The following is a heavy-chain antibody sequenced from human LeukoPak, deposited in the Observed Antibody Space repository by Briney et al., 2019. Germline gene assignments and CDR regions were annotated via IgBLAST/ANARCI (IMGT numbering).Heavy chain of an antibody. V-gene: IGHV4-59*01. Sequence: PSETLSLTCTVSGGSISSYYWSWIRQPPGKGLEWIGYIYYSGSTNYNPSLKSRVTISVDTSKNQFSLKLSSVTAADTAVYYCARLTSGTAIIYYYYYMDVWGKGTTVTVSS. D-gene: IGHD1-26*01. J-gene: IGHJ6*03. CDR1: GGSISSYY. CDR3: ARLTSGTAIIYYYYYMDV. CDR2: IYYSGST.